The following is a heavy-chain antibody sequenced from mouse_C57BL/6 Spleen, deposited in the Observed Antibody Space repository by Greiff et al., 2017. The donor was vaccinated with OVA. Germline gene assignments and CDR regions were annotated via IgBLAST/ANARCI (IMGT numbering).Heavy chain of an antibody. V-gene: IGHV14-2*01. CDR3: ARGPIATVVDWFDD. CDR2: IDPEDGET. D-gene: IGHD1-1*02. Sequence: EVQLQQSGAELVKPGASVKLSCTASGFNIKDYYMHWVKQRTEQGLEWIGRIDPEDGETNYAPKFQGKATITADTSSNTAYLQLRSLTSEDTAVYDCARGPIATVVDWFDDWGKGTLVTVSA. J-gene: IGHJ3*01. CDR1: GFNIKDYY.